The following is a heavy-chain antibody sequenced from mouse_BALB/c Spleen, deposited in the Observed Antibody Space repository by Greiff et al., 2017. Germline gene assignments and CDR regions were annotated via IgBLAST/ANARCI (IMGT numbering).Heavy chain of an antibody. CDR1: GYSITSGYY. J-gene: IGHJ3*01. CDR3: ARDEGLRRGFAY. CDR2: ISYDGSN. Sequence: EVQLVESGPGLVQPSQSLSLTCSVTGYSITSGYYWNWLRQFPGNKLEWMGYISYDGSNNYNPSLKNRISITRDTSKNQFFLKLNSVTTEDTATYYCARDEGLRRGFAYWGQGTLVTVSA. V-gene: IGHV3-6*02. D-gene: IGHD2-4*01.